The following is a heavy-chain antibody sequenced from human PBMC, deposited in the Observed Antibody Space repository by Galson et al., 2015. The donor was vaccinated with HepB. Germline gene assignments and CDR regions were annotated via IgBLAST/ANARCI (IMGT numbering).Heavy chain of an antibody. CDR3: AGEGGPGPGSFNY. CDR1: GFTVGDNY. Sequence: SLRLSCAASGFTVGDNYISWVRQAPGKGLEWSSVWYPPGDTYYADSVKGRFTISRDTSKNTLYLQMNSLKVEDTAVYYCAGEGGPGPGSFNYWGQGTLVAVSA. V-gene: IGHV3-53*01. J-gene: IGHJ4*02. CDR2: WYPPGDT.